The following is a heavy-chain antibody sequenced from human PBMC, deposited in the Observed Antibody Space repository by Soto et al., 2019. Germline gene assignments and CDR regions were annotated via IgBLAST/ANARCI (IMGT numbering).Heavy chain of an antibody. J-gene: IGHJ4*02. D-gene: IGHD1-7*01. CDR1: GGSISSGGYS. Sequence: SETLSLTCAVSGGSISSGGYSWSWIRQPPGKGLEWIGYIYHSGSTYYNPSLKSRVTVSVDGSKNQFSLKLSSVTAADTGVYYCARASLIGTTFDYWGQGTLVTVS. CDR2: IYHSGST. V-gene: IGHV4-30-2*01. CDR3: ARASLIGTTFDY.